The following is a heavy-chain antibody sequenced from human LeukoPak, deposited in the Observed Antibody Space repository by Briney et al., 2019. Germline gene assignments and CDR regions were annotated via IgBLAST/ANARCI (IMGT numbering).Heavy chain of an antibody. CDR3: ARRHDFPDY. J-gene: IGHJ4*02. CDR2: IKQDGSEK. D-gene: IGHD2-21*02. V-gene: IGHV3-7*03. CDR1: GFTFRDYA. Sequence: GGSLRLSCAASGFTFRDYAMSWVRQAPGKGLEWVANIKQDGSEKYYVDSVKGRFTISRDNAKNSLYLQMNSLRAEDTAVYYCARRHDFPDYWGQGTLVTVSS.